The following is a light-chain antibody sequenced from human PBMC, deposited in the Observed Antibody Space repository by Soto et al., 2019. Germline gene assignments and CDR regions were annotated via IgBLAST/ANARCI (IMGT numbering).Light chain of an antibody. Sequence: EIVLTQSPGTLSLSPGERATLSCRASQSVSSSYLAWYQHKPGQAPRLLIYVASSRATGIPERFSGSGSGTDFTLTIIRLEPEDFSVYYCQQYGSTPQITFGQGTRLEIK. CDR3: QQYGSTPQIT. CDR1: QSVSSSY. CDR2: VAS. V-gene: IGKV3-20*01. J-gene: IGKJ5*01.